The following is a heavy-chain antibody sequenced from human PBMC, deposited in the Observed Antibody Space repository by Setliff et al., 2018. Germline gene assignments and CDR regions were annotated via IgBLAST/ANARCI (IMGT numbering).Heavy chain of an antibody. D-gene: IGHD3-3*01. CDR2: TFYSGST. J-gene: IGHJ6*03. CDR3: ARDFSTPHFGVARGSYYYYMDV. CDR1: GESFSDSY. Sequence: SETLSLTCAVYGESFSDSYWSWVRQPPGKGLEWIGSTFYSGSTYYNPSLTSRVSISVDAPDNQFSLKLSSVTAADTAVYYCARDFSTPHFGVARGSYYYYMDVWGKGTTVTVSS. V-gene: IGHV4-34*12.